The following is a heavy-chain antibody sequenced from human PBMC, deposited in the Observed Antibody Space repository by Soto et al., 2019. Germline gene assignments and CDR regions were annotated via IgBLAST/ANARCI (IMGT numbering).Heavy chain of an antibody. J-gene: IGHJ4*02. Sequence: QLQLQESGSGLVKPSQTLSLTCAVSGGSISSGGYSWSWIRQPPGKGLEWIGYIYHSGSTYYNPSRKSRVTIPVDMSKSQCSLTLSSVTAADTAVYYCAAGGGLPRYYWGQGTLVTVSS. CDR3: AAGGGLPRYY. CDR2: IYHSGST. V-gene: IGHV4-30-2*01. D-gene: IGHD1-26*01. CDR1: GGSISSGGYS.